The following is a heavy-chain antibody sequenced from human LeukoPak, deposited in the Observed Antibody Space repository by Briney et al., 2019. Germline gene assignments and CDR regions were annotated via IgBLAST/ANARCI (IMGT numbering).Heavy chain of an antibody. CDR3: ARDVGGYNYGYSLDY. J-gene: IGHJ4*02. V-gene: IGHV4-4*02. CDR2: IYHSGST. CDR1: GGSISSSNW. D-gene: IGHD5-18*01. Sequence: SETLSLTCAVSGGSISSSNWWSWVRQPPGKGLEWIGEIYHSGSTNYIPSLKSRVTISVDKSKNQFSLRLSSVTAADTAVYYCARDVGGYNYGYSLDYWGQGTLVSVSS.